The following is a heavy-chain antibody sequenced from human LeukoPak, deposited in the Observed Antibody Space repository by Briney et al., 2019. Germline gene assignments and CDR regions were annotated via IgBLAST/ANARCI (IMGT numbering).Heavy chain of an antibody. CDR2: IYYNGNT. CDR3: ARARTRYSSSWSL. CDR1: GGSISSYY. J-gene: IGHJ4*02. D-gene: IGHD6-13*01. V-gene: IGHV4-59*12. Sequence: SETLSLTCTVSGGSISSYYWTWIRQPPGKGLEWIGYIYYNGNTFYNPSLKSRVSISIDTSKNSLSLRLSSVTAADTAVYYCARARTRYSSSWSLWGQGTPVTVSS.